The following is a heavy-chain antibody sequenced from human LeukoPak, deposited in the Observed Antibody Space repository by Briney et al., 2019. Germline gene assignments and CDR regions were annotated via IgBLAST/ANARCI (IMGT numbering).Heavy chain of an antibody. CDR3: AKGAIGYCSSTSCFFDY. D-gene: IGHD2-2*01. CDR2: IQYDGSNK. Sequence: GGSLRLSCAASGFTFSSYAMHWVRQAPGKGLEWVAFIQYDGSNKYYADSVKGRFTISRDNSKNTLYLQMNSLRAEDTAVYYCAKGAIGYCSSTSCFFDYWGQGTLVTVSS. J-gene: IGHJ4*02. V-gene: IGHV3-30*02. CDR1: GFTFSSYA.